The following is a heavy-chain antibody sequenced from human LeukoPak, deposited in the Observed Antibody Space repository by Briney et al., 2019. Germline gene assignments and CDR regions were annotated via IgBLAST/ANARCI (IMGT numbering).Heavy chain of an antibody. V-gene: IGHV3-23*01. Sequence: PGGSLRLSCAASGFTFSSYAMSWVRQAPGKGLEWVSATSGSGGSTYYADSVKGRFTIPRDNSKNTLYLQMNSLRAEDTAVYYCAKDGAVTTETRYYFDYWGQGTLVTVSS. J-gene: IGHJ4*02. CDR3: AKDGAVTTETRYYFDY. D-gene: IGHD4-17*01. CDR1: GFTFSSYA. CDR2: TSGSGGST.